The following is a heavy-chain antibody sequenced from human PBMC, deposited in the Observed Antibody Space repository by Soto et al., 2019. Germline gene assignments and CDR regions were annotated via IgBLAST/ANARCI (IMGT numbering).Heavy chain of an antibody. CDR2: ISYDGSDK. CDR3: ARDCFSDSFLRNGYDYYTMDV. Sequence: QVQLVESGGGVVQPGRSLRLSCTASGFSFSNYGMHWVRQAPGKGLEWVAVISYDGSDKYYADSVKGRFTISRDNSKNTVHLQLNSLRADDTAVYFCARDCFSDSFLRNGYDYYTMDVWGQGTTVTVSS. V-gene: IGHV3-30*03. CDR1: GFSFSNYG. D-gene: IGHD5-12*01. J-gene: IGHJ6*02.